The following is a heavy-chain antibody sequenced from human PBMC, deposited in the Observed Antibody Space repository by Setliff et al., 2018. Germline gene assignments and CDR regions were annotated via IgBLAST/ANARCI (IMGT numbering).Heavy chain of an antibody. CDR2: IIPILGIA. D-gene: IGHD1-1*01. V-gene: IGHV1-69*10. CDR3: ARHTGTAWVDWFDP. J-gene: IGHJ5*02. Sequence: SVKVSCKASGGTFSSYAISWVRQAPGQGLEWVGGIIPILGIANYAQKFQGRVTITADESTSTAYMELRSLRSDDTAVYYCARHTGTAWVDWFDPWGQGTLVTVSS. CDR1: GGTFSSYA.